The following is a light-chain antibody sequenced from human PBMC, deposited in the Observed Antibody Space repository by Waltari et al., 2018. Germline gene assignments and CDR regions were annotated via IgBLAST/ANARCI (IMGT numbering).Light chain of an antibody. CDR2: GAS. V-gene: IGKV1-39*01. CDR1: QPIAVA. CDR3: QQYAGTPS. Sequence: MTQSPSSLSASVGDRVTITCRTSQPIAVALTWFQLKPGKAPRLLIYGASGLQSGVPSRFSGGGSGTEFTLTIHSLQPEDFATYSCQQYAGTPSFGQGTKVEVK. J-gene: IGKJ1*01.